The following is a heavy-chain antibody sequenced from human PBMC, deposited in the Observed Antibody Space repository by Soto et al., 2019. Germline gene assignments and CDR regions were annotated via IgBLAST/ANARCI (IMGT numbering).Heavy chain of an antibody. J-gene: IGHJ5*02. Sequence: ASAKVSCKASGGTFSSYAISWVRQAPGQGLEWMGGIIPIFGTANYAQKFQGRVTITADESTSTAYMELSSLRSEDTAVYYCAREVVVAATGWFDPWGQGTLVTVSS. CDR2: IIPIFGTA. CDR1: GGTFSSYA. D-gene: IGHD2-15*01. V-gene: IGHV1-69*13. CDR3: AREVVVAATGWFDP.